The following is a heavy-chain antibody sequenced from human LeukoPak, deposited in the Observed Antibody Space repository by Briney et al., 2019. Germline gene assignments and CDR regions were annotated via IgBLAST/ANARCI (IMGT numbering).Heavy chain of an antibody. CDR3: ARDPYSGNYGSYYYYYMDV. J-gene: IGHJ6*03. D-gene: IGHD3-22*01. V-gene: IGHV3-30*04. CDR2: ISYDVNDK. CDR1: GFTFSTYA. Sequence: PGGSLRLSCAASGFTFSTYAMQWVRQAPGKGLEWATLISYDVNDKYYADSVKGRFTISRDNSKNTLYLQINSLGPEDTAVYFCARDPYSGNYGSYYYYYMDVWGKGTTVTVSS.